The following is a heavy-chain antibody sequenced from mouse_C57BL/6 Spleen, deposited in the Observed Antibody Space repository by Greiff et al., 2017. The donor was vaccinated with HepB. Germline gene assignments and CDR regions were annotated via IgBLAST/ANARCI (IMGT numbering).Heavy chain of an antibody. D-gene: IGHD1-2*01. Sequence: QVQLQQSGAELVRPGTSVKVSCKASGYAFTNYLIEWVKQRPGQGLEWIGVINPGSGGTNYNEKFKGKATLTADKSSSTAYMQLSSLTSEDSAVYCGARWVLRPYYAMDYWGQGTSVTVSS. J-gene: IGHJ4*01. CDR2: INPGSGGT. CDR3: ARWVLRPYYAMDY. V-gene: IGHV1-54*01. CDR1: GYAFTNYL.